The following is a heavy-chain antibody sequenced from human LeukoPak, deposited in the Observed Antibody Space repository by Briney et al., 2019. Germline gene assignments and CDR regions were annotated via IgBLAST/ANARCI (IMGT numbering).Heavy chain of an antibody. D-gene: IGHD6-19*01. J-gene: IGHJ4*02. V-gene: IGHV3-30*18. CDR2: ISYDGSNK. Sequence: GGSLRLSCAASGFTFSSYWMHWVRQAPGKGLEWVAVISYDGSNKYYADSVKGRFTISRDNSKNTLYLQMNSLRAEDTAVYYCAKRLVAVAGGDYFDYWGQGTLVTVSS. CDR3: AKRLVAVAGGDYFDY. CDR1: GFTFSSYW.